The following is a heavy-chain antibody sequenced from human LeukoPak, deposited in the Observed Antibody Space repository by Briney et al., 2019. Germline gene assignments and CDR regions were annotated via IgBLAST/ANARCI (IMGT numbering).Heavy chain of an antibody. CDR1: GGPFSGYY. CDR3: ARGYPDSPGYSSGWYGVYYYYGMDV. CDR2: INHSGST. V-gene: IGHV4-34*01. J-gene: IGHJ6*02. D-gene: IGHD6-19*01. Sequence: SETLSLTCAVYGGPFSGYYWSWLRQPPGKGLEWIGEINHSGSTNYNLSLKSRVTISVDTSKNQFSLKLSSVTAADTAVYYCARGYPDSPGYSSGWYGVYYYYGMDVWGQGTTVTVSS.